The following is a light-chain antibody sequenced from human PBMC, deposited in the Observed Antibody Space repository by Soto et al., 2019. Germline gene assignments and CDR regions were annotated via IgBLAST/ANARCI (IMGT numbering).Light chain of an antibody. CDR2: DAS. Sequence: TQMTQSPSTLSASVGDRVTITFLACQSVRGRLAWYQQKPGRAPKLLIFDASVLETGVPSRFSGSGSGTEFTLTISSLQPDDFATYYCQQYNSYSKTFGQATEVHIK. CDR1: QSVRGR. J-gene: IGKJ1*01. V-gene: IGKV1-5*01. CDR3: QQYNSYSKT.